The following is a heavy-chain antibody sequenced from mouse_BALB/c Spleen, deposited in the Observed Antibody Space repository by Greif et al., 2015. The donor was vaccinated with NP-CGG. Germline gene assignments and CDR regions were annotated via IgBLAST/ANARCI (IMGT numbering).Heavy chain of an antibody. D-gene: IGHD2-2*01. CDR2: ISSGGSYT. CDR1: GFTFSSYG. V-gene: IGHV5-6*01. CDR3: ASLWLRRGDFDV. J-gene: IGHJ1*01. Sequence: EVHLVESGGDLVKPGGSLKLSCAASGFTFSSYGMSWVRQTPDKRLEWVATISSGGSYTYYPDSVKGRFTISRDNAKNTLYLQMSSLKSEDTAMYYCASLWLRRGDFDVWGAGTTVTVSS.